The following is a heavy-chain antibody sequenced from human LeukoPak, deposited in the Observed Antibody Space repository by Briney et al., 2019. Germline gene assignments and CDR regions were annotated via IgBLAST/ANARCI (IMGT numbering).Heavy chain of an antibody. CDR3: ARDWVGSGSYYNLNWFDP. Sequence: SETLSLTCAVSGYSISSGYYWGWIRQPPGKGLEWIGSIYHSGSTYYNPSLKSRVTISVDTFKNQFSLKLSSVTAADTAVYYCARDWVGSGSYYNLNWFDPWGQGTLVTVSS. CDR1: GYSISSGYY. V-gene: IGHV4-38-2*02. J-gene: IGHJ5*02. D-gene: IGHD3-10*01. CDR2: IYHSGST.